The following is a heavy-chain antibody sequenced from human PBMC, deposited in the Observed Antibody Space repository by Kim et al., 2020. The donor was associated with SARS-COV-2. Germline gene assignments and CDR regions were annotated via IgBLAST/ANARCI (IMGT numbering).Heavy chain of an antibody. D-gene: IGHD3-16*01. V-gene: IGHV4-34*01. CDR2: INLSGST. CDR3: ARGDKKYVYVWGSFPWY. J-gene: IGHJ2*01. Sequence: SETLSLTCAVYGGSFSGYYWSWIRQPPGKWLEWIGEINLSGSTNYNPSLKSRATISVDTSKNQFSLKLSSVTAADTAVFYCARGDKKYVYVWGSFPWY. CDR1: GGSFSGYY.